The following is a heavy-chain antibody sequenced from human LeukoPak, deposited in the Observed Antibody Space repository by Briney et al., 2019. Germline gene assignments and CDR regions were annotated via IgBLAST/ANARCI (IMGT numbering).Heavy chain of an antibody. Sequence: SETLSLTCTVSGGSISSSSYYWSWIRQPRGKGLEWIGYIYYSGSTDYNPSLKSRVTISVDTSKNQFSLKLSSVTAADTAVYYCARVSRDGYDFWSGRGEYYYYYYYMDVWGKGTTVTVSS. V-gene: IGHV4-61*01. CDR2: IYYSGST. CDR1: GGSISSSSYY. D-gene: IGHD3-3*01. CDR3: ARVSRDGYDFWSGRGEYYYYYYYMDV. J-gene: IGHJ6*03.